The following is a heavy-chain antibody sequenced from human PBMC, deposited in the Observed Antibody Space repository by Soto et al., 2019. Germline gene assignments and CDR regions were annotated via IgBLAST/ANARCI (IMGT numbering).Heavy chain of an antibody. Sequence: SETLSLTCTVSGGSIISGGYYWSWIRQHPGKGLEWIGYIYYNGNTYYNPSLKSRVTISVDTSKNQFSLNLSSVTAADTAVFYCARVLTVLNWRGPGGAFDIWGQGTMVTVSS. D-gene: IGHD1-1*01. CDR1: GGSIISGGYY. J-gene: IGHJ3*02. CDR2: IYYNGNT. V-gene: IGHV4-31*03. CDR3: ARVLTVLNWRGPGGAFDI.